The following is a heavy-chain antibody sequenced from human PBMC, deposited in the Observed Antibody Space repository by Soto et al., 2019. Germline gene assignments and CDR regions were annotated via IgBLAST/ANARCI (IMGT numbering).Heavy chain of an antibody. CDR3: AITRRGYYYDSSGYHDY. Sequence: SETLSLTCTVSGGSISSSSYYWGWIRQPPGKGLEWIGSIYYSGSTYYNPSLKSRVTISVDTSKNQFSLKLSSVTAADTAVYYCAITRRGYYYDSSGYHDYWGQGTLVTVSS. D-gene: IGHD3-22*01. CDR1: GGSISSSSYY. J-gene: IGHJ4*02. V-gene: IGHV4-39*01. CDR2: IYYSGST.